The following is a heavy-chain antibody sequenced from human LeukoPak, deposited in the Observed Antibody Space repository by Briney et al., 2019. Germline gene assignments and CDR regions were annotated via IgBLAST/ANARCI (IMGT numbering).Heavy chain of an antibody. CDR3: ARDRRDGYNI. Sequence: SETLSLTCTVSGGSISSYYWSWIRQPPGKGLEWIGYIYYSGSTNYNPPLKSRVTISVDTSKNQFSLKLSSVTAADTAVYYCARDRRDGYNIWGQGTLVTVSS. J-gene: IGHJ4*02. D-gene: IGHD5-24*01. V-gene: IGHV4-59*01. CDR2: IYYSGST. CDR1: GGSISSYY.